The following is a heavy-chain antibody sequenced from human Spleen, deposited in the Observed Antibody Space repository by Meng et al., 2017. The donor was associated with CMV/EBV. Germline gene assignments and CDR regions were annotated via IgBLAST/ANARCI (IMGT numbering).Heavy chain of an antibody. V-gene: IGHV1-2*02. D-gene: IGHD5-12*01. CDR1: GYTFSDYL. J-gene: IGHJ5*02. CDR3: ASGGYGGYGGGLDP. CDR2: LITNTGNT. Sequence: LGYTFSDYLMGWVRQALGQGLGWRGGLITNTGNTNYELKFKGRVTMTGDTSMSTAYMELSRVRSDDTAVYYCASGGYGGYGGGLDPWGQGTLVTVSS.